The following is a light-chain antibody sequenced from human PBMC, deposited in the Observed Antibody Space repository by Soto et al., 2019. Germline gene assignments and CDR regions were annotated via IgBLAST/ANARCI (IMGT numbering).Light chain of an antibody. CDR3: QQFSGSVT. CDR2: GAS. CDR1: QSVTSTY. Sequence: EIVLTQPPGTLSLSPGERATLSCRASQSVTSTYLAWYQQKPGQAPRLLIYGASKRQSGVPARFSGGGSGTDFTLTISSLEPEDFAVYYCQQFSGSVTFGGGTRVDI. J-gene: IGKJ4*01. V-gene: IGKV3-20*01.